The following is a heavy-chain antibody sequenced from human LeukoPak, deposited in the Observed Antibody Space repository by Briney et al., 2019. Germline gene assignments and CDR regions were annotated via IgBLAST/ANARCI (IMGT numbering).Heavy chain of an antibody. Sequence: PGGSLRLSCAASGFTFSSYGMHWVRQAPGKGLEWVAFIRYDGSNKYYADSVKGRFTISRDNSKNTLYLQMNSLRAEDTAVYYCVKDFAFDSDGYYVYWGQGTLVTVSS. CDR1: GFTFSSYG. D-gene: IGHD3-22*01. CDR2: IRYDGSNK. J-gene: IGHJ4*02. V-gene: IGHV3-30*02. CDR3: VKDFAFDSDGYYVY.